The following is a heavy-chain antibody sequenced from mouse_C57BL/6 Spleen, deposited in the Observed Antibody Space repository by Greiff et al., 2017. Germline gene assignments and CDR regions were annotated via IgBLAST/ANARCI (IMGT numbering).Heavy chain of an antibody. Sequence: QVQLQQPGAELVMPGASVKLSCKASGYTFTSYWMHWVKQRPGQGLEWIGEIDPSDSYTNYNQKFKGKSTLTVDKSSSTAYMQLSRLTSEDSAVYYCASGDYSKCVFAYWGQGTLVTVAA. CDR3: ASGDYSKCVFAY. CDR2: IDPSDSYT. J-gene: IGHJ3*01. V-gene: IGHV1-69*01. D-gene: IGHD2-5*01. CDR1: GYTFTSYW.